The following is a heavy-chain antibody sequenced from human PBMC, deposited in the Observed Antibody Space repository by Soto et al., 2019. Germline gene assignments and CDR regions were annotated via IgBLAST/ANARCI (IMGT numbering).Heavy chain of an antibody. CDR3: ARHVREDGYTPLYGMDV. D-gene: IGHD5-18*01. J-gene: IGHJ6*02. Sequence: PXARLKISCKGCGYSFTSYWISWVRQMPGKGLEWMGRIDPSDSYTNYSPSFQGHVTISADKSISTAYLQWSSLKASDTAMYYCARHVREDGYTPLYGMDVWGQGTTVTVSS. V-gene: IGHV5-10-1*01. CDR2: IDPSDSYT. CDR1: GYSFTSYW.